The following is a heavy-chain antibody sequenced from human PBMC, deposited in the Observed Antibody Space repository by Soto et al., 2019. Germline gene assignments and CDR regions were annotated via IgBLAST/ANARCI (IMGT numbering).Heavy chain of an antibody. J-gene: IGHJ6*03. Sequence: GASVKVSCKASGYTFTSYDINWVRQATGQGLEWMGWMNPNSGNTGYAQKFQGRVTMTRNTSISTAYMELSSLRSEDTAMYYCARGPTPYDILTGYYPGYYYYYMDVWGKGTTVTVSS. CDR3: ARGPTPYDILTGYYPGYYYYYMDV. CDR1: GYTFTSYD. D-gene: IGHD3-9*01. CDR2: MNPNSGNT. V-gene: IGHV1-8*01.